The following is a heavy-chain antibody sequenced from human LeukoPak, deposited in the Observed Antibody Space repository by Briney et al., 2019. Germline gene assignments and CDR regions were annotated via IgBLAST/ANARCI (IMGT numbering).Heavy chain of an antibody. CDR1: GFTFSDYY. D-gene: IGHD6-6*01. CDR2: ISSTGSTI. CDR3: ALTHIAARPGEIIWFDP. Sequence: GGSLRLSCVASGFTFSDYYMSWIRQAPGKGREWLSYISSTGSTIYYADSVKGRFTISRDNAKKSLYLQLNSLRAEDTAVYYCALTHIAARPGEIIWFDPWGQGTLVTVSS. V-gene: IGHV3-11*04. J-gene: IGHJ5*02.